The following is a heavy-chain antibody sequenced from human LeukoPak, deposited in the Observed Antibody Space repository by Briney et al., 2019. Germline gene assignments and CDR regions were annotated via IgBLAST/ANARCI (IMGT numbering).Heavy chain of an antibody. CDR2: IYSGGRT. Sequence: GGSLRLSCAASGFTVSSNYMSWIRQAPGKGLEWVSVIYSGGRTYYADSVKGRFTISRDSSKNTVYLQMNSLRVEDTAVYYCARGPPFDYWGQGTLLTVSS. CDR3: ARGPPFDY. V-gene: IGHV3-53*01. CDR1: GFTVSSNY. J-gene: IGHJ4*02.